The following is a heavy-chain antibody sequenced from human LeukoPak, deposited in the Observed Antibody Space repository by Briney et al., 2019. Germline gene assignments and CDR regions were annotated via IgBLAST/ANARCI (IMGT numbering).Heavy chain of an antibody. V-gene: IGHV4-59*02. CDR2: INYSGNI. D-gene: IGHD4-17*01. CDR1: GGSVNLYY. J-gene: IGHJ3*02. Sequence: SETLSLTCSVSGGSVNLYYWSWIRQSPAKGLEWIGYINYSGNIYYNPSLKSRVTITLDTSQKQVSLRLTSVTAADTAVYYCARDFARNSGDYGNDGFDIGGQGTMVLVSS. CDR3: ARDFARNSGDYGNDGFDI.